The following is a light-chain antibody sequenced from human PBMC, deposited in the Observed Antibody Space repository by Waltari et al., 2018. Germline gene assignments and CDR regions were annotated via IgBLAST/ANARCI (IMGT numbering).Light chain of an antibody. CDR1: GSDVGSYNL. Sequence: QSALTQPASVSGSPGQSITISCSGTGSDVGSYNLVSWYQQHPGKAPKLIIYEVNMRPVGVSDRFSSSKSGVTASLTISGLQAEDEAVYFCCSFATNSSVIFGGGTKLTVL. CDR2: EVN. CDR3: CSFATNSSVI. V-gene: IGLV2-23*02. J-gene: IGLJ2*01.